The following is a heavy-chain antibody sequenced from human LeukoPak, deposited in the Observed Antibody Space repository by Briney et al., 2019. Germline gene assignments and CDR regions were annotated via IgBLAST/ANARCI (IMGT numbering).Heavy chain of an antibody. J-gene: IGHJ3*02. V-gene: IGHV3-20*04. CDR1: GFTFDDYG. CDR2: INWNGGST. Sequence: GSLRLSCAASGFTFDDYGMSWVRQAPGKGLEWVSGINWNGGSTSYADSVKGRFTISRDNAKNSLYLQMNSLRAEDTALYYCARTGYDSSGYYLEGAFDIWGQGTMVTVSS. CDR3: ARTGYDSSGYYLEGAFDI. D-gene: IGHD3-22*01.